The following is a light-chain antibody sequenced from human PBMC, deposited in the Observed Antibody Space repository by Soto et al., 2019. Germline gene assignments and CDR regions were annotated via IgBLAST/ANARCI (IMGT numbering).Light chain of an antibody. CDR2: GAS. Sequence: EIMMTQSPVTLSVSPGERATLSCRASQSVNSNLAWYQQKPGQAPRLLIYGASTRATGIPASFSGSGSGTDFTLTISSLEPEDFAVYYCQQRSNWPPAITFGQGTRLEIK. V-gene: IGKV3-11*01. J-gene: IGKJ5*01. CDR1: QSVNSN. CDR3: QQRSNWPPAIT.